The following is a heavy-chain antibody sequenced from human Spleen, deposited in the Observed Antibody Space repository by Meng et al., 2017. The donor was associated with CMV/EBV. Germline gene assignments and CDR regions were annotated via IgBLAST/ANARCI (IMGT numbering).Heavy chain of an antibody. CDR1: GGSISSYY. CDR2: IYHSGNT. CDR3: ASHRGDCSSTSCHPAWFDP. D-gene: IGHD2-2*01. Sequence: ESLKISCTVSGGSISSYYWSWIRQPPGKGLEWIGYIYHSGNTNYNPSLKSRVTISVDTSKNQFSLKLSSVTAADTAVYYCASHRGDCSSTSCHPAWFDPWGQGTLVTVSS. J-gene: IGHJ5*02. V-gene: IGHV4-59*01.